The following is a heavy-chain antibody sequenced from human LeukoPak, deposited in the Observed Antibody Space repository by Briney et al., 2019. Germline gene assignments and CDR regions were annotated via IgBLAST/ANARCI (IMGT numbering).Heavy chain of an antibody. CDR3: ARGPTIFGVVINPYYFDY. Sequence: SETLSLTCTVSGGSISSGDYYWSWIRQPPGKGLEWIGYIYYSGSTYYNPSLKSRVTISVDTSKNQFSLKLSSVTAADTAVYYCARGPTIFGVVINPYYFDYWGQGTLVTVSS. V-gene: IGHV4-30-4*08. J-gene: IGHJ4*02. CDR2: IYYSGST. CDR1: GGSISSGDYY. D-gene: IGHD3-3*01.